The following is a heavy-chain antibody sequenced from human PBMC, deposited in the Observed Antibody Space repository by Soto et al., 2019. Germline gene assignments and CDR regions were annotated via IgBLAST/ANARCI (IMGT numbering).Heavy chain of an antibody. J-gene: IGHJ3*01. CDR2: ISAFNGYT. D-gene: IGHD2-21*01. V-gene: IGHV1-18*01. CDR3: ARGRGVVIPAGTPDAFNV. CDR1: GYVFNKYG. Sequence: ASVKVSCKASGYVFNKYGFNWVRQAPGQGLEWMGRISAFNGYTNFAQKFQGRVTLTTDTSTNTAYMELSSLRSDDTAIYYCARGRGVVIPAGTPDAFNVWGQGTMVTVSS.